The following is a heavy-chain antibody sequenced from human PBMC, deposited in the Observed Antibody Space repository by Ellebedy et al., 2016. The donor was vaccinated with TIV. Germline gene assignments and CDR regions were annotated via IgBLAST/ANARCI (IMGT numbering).Heavy chain of an antibody. CDR1: GFTFSDYS. J-gene: IGHJ4*02. D-gene: IGHD1-14*01. V-gene: IGHV3-11*01. CDR2: ISLSVNTM. CDR3: ARHTTTAYLFDY. Sequence: PGGSLRLSCVASGFTFSDYSMSWVRQAPGKGLEWVSRISLSVNTMYYADSVQGRFTISRDNAKNSLFLQMNNLRAEDTAVYFRARHTTTAYLFDYWGQGALVTVSS.